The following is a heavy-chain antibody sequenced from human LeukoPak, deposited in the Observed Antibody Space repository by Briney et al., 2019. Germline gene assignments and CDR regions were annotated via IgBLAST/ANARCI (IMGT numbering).Heavy chain of an antibody. Sequence: PSETLSLTCTVSGGSISSGSYYWTWIRQPAGKGLEWIGRISTSGNTNYNPSLRSRVTLSVDTSKNQFSLKLSSVTAADTAVYYCARLYSSSYWGQGTLVTVSS. CDR1: GGSISSGSYY. V-gene: IGHV4-61*02. D-gene: IGHD6-13*01. J-gene: IGHJ4*02. CDR3: ARLYSSSY. CDR2: ISTSGNT.